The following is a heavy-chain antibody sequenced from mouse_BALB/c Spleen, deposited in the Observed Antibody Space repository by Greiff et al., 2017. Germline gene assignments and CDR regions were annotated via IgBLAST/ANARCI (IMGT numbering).Heavy chain of an antibody. J-gene: IGHJ1*01. V-gene: IGHV5-4*02. CDR2: ISDGGSYT. D-gene: IGHD1-1*01. CDR1: GFTFSDYY. Sequence: EVMLVESGGGLVKPGGSLKLSCAASGFTFSDYYMYWVRQTPEKRLEWVATISDGGSYTYYPDSVKGRFTISRDNAKNNLYLQMSSLKSEDTAMYYCARDQSSYWYFDVWGAGTTVTVSS. CDR3: ARDQSSYWYFDV.